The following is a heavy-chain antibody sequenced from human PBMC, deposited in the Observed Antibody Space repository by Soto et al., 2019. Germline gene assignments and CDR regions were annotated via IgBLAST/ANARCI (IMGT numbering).Heavy chain of an antibody. CDR1: GGSISSGGYY. V-gene: IGHV4-31*03. J-gene: IGHJ5*02. CDR2: IYYSGST. CDR3: ARLPFYGPIAGELLSNNWFDP. Sequence: PSETLSLTCTVSGGSISSGGYYWSWIRQHPGKGLEWIGCIYYSGSTYYNPSLKSRVTISVDTSKNQFSLKLSSVTAADTAVYYCARLPFYGPIAGELLSNNWFDPWGQGTLVTVSS. D-gene: IGHD3-10*01.